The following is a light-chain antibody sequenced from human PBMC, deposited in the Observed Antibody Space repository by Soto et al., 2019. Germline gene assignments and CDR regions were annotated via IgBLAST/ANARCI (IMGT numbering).Light chain of an antibody. CDR1: QGIGSA. CDR2: DAS. V-gene: IGKV1-13*02. Sequence: AIQLTQSPSSLSASVGDRVTITCRASQGIGSALAWYQQKPGKAPSLLIFDASSLESGVPSRFSGSGSGTDFTLTISSLQPEDFATYYCQQFKRYREVSFGQGTRLEIK. J-gene: IGKJ5*01. CDR3: QQFKRYREVS.